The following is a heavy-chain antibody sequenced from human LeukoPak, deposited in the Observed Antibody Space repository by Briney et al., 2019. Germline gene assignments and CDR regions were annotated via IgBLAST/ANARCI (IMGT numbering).Heavy chain of an antibody. Sequence: ASVKVSCKASGYTFTGYYMYWVRQAPGQGLEWKGQINSITGGTNYAQKFQGRVTMTRNTSISTAYMELSRLRSDDTAVYYCASWARAAADHDYWGQGTLVTVSS. D-gene: IGHD6-13*01. V-gene: IGHV1-2*06. CDR1: GYTFTGYY. CDR3: ASWARAAADHDY. J-gene: IGHJ4*02. CDR2: INSITGGT.